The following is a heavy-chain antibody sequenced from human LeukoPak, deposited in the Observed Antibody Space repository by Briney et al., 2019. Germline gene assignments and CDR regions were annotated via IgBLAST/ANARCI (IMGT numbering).Heavy chain of an antibody. Sequence: ESGPTLVKPTQTLTLTCTFSGFTFTSGGVGVGWMRQPPGKALEWLALIWWNDDKRYSPTLKGRLTITPDTSQNQVVLKMTNMDPVDTATYYCAHVYGSGSFDIWGQGTMVTVSA. J-gene: IGHJ3*02. D-gene: IGHD3-10*01. CDR2: IWWNDDK. CDR3: AHVYGSGSFDI. V-gene: IGHV2-5*01. CDR1: GFTFTSGGVG.